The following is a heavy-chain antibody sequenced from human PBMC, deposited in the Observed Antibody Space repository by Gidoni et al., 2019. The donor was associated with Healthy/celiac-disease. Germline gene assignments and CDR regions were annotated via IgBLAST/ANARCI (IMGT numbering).Heavy chain of an antibody. Sequence: QVQLQESGPGLVKPSGTLSLTCAVAGGSISSSNWWSWVRQPPGKGLEWIGEIYHSGSTTYTPSLKSRVTISVDKSKNQFSLKLRSVPAADTAVYYCARCMVGVNWFDPWGQGTLVTVSS. CDR1: GGSISSSNW. CDR2: IYHSGST. V-gene: IGHV4-4*02. J-gene: IGHJ5*02. CDR3: ARCMVGVNWFDP. D-gene: IGHD3-10*01.